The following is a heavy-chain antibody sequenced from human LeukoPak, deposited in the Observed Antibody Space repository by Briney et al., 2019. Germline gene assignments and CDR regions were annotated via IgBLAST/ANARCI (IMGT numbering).Heavy chain of an antibody. V-gene: IGHV3-23*01. CDR2: ISGSGGST. D-gene: IGHD6-13*01. CDR3: AKAGGSSWYEFTH. CDR1: GFTFSSYA. J-gene: IGHJ4*02. Sequence: GGSLRLSCAASGFTFSSYAMSWVRQAPGKGLEWVSAISGSGGSTYYADSVKGRFTISRDNSKNPLYLQMNSLRAEDTAVYYCAKAGGSSWYEFTHWGQGTLVTVSS.